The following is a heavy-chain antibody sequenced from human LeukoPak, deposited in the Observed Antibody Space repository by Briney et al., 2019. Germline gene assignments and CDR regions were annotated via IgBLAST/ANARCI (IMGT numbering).Heavy chain of an antibody. Sequence: PGGSLRLSCAAPGFTFSSYGMSWVRQAPGKGLEWVSAISGSGGSTYYADSVKGRFTISRDNSKNTLYLQMNSLRAEDTAVYYCAKNYGSGSYYRWSVFGAFDIWGQGTMVTVSS. CDR3: AKNYGSGSYYRWSVFGAFDI. CDR2: ISGSGGST. CDR1: GFTFSSYG. D-gene: IGHD3-10*01. J-gene: IGHJ3*02. V-gene: IGHV3-23*01.